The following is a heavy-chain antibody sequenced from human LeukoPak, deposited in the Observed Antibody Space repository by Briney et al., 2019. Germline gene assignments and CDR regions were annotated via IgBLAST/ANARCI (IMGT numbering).Heavy chain of an antibody. CDR1: GGSISSNNW. J-gene: IGHJ3*02. Sequence: PSGTLSLTWAVSGGSISSNNWWTWVRQPPGKGLEGIGEIYHSGSTNYNPSLQSRVTISVDQSISTAYLQWSSLKASDTAMYYCARFIDIVVVPAAERGGGSSNDAFDIWGQGTMVTVSS. D-gene: IGHD2-2*01. CDR3: ARFIDIVVVPAAERGGGSSNDAFDI. V-gene: IGHV4-4*02. CDR2: IYHSGST.